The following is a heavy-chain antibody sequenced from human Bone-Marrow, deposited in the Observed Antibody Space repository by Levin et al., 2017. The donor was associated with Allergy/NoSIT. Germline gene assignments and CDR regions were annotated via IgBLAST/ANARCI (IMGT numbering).Heavy chain of an antibody. Sequence: PGGSLRLSCAASGFSFSDYAMHWVRQTPAKGLEWVAFISYDGSITDYAASVKGRFTLSRDTSTNTLYLQMNFLRPDDTGVYYCAKERHNSGSTDAFDIWGQGTMATVSS. D-gene: IGHD3-10*01. CDR3: AKERHNSGSTDAFDI. J-gene: IGHJ3*02. CDR1: GFSFSDYA. CDR2: ISYDGSIT. V-gene: IGHV3-30*18.